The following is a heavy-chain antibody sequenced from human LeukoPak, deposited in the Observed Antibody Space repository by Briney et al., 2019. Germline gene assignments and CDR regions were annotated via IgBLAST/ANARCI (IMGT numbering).Heavy chain of an antibody. D-gene: IGHD6-19*01. CDR2: IYYSGST. Sequence: PSETLSLTCTVSGGSISSYYWSWIRQPPGKGLEWIGYIYYSGSTNYNPSLNSRVTISVDTSKNQFSLKLSSVTAADTAVYYCARHTGGWDYSSGWYANNWLDPWGQGTLVTVSS. CDR1: GGSISSYY. J-gene: IGHJ5*02. V-gene: IGHV4-59*08. CDR3: ARHTGGWDYSSGWYANNWLDP.